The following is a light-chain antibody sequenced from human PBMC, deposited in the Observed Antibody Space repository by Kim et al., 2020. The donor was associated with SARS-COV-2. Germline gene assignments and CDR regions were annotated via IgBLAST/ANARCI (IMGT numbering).Light chain of an antibody. CDR1: SSNIGAGYD. J-gene: IGLJ2*01. Sequence: RVTHACTGSSSNIGAGYDVHWYQQLPGTAPKLLIYGNSNRPSGVPDRFSGSKSGTSASLAITGLQAEDEADYYCQSYDSSLSGYVVFGGGTKLTVL. CDR2: GNS. CDR3: QSYDSSLSGYVV. V-gene: IGLV1-40*01.